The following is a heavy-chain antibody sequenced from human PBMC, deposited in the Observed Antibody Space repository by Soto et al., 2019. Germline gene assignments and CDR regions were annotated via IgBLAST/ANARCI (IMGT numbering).Heavy chain of an antibody. CDR1: GGSISSYY. V-gene: IGHV4-59*01. D-gene: IGHD3-22*01. CDR2: IYYSGST. Sequence: SETLSLTCTVSGGSISSYYWSWIRQPPGKGLEWIGYIYYSGSTNYNPSLKSRVTISVDTSKNQFSLKLSSVTAADTAVYYCAREGYDSSGYRRWGQGTLVTVS. J-gene: IGHJ4*02. CDR3: AREGYDSSGYRR.